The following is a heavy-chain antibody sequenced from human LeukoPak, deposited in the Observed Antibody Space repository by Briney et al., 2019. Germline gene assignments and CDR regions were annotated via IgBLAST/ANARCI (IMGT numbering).Heavy chain of an antibody. CDR2: ISSSSSTI. D-gene: IGHD1-26*01. CDR3: ARGGSYRPPDY. CDR1: GFTFSSYS. J-gene: IGHJ4*02. V-gene: IGHV3-48*01. Sequence: PGGSLRLSCAASGFTFSSYSTNWVRQAPGKGLEWVSYISSSSSTIYYADSVKGRFTISRDNAKNSLYLQMNSLRAEDTAVYYCARGGSYRPPDYWGQGSLVTVSS.